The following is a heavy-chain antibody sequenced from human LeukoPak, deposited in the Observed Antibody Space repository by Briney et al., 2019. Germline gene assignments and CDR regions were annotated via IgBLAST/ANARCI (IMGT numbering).Heavy chain of an antibody. D-gene: IGHD1-1*01. J-gene: IGHJ4*03. CDR3: ARGPTISETGYFDY. CDR2: VNHRGDT. CDR1: GGSLSAYY. V-gene: IGHV4-34*01. Sequence: SETLSLTCAVYGGSLSAYYCSWIRQSTGNGLQWIAEVNHRGDTNYNPCVKGRVTISVETSKKQFSLKVTSLTAADTAVYYCARGPTISETGYFDYWGQGTLVTVSS.